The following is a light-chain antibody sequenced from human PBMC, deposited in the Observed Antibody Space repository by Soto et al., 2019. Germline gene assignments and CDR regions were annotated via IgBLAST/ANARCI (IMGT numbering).Light chain of an antibody. CDR3: SSYGGNNNYV. CDR1: SSDVGGYKY. J-gene: IGLJ1*01. V-gene: IGLV2-8*01. Sequence: QSVLTQPPSASGSPGQSVTISCTGTSSDVGGYKYVSWFQHHPGKAPKLIIYEVYERPSGVPDRFSGSKSGNTASLTVSGLQAEDEADYYCSSYGGNNNYVFGTGTKLTVL. CDR2: EVY.